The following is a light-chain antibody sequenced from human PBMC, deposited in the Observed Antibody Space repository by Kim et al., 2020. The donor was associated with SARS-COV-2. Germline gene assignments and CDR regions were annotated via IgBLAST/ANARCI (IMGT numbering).Light chain of an antibody. Sequence: ELTQPPSASGTPGQRVTISCSGSSSNIGSKTVNWYQQLPGTAPKLLIYSNNKWPSGVPDRFSGSKSGTSASLAISGLQSEDEADYYCAAWDDSLNGYVFGTGTKVTVL. J-gene: IGLJ1*01. CDR1: SSNIGSKT. V-gene: IGLV1-44*01. CDR3: AAWDDSLNGYV. CDR2: SNN.